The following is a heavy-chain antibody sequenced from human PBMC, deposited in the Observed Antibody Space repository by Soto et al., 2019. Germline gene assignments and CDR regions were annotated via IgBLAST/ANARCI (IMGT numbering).Heavy chain of an antibody. Sequence: SETLSLTCAVSGGSISSSNWWSWVRQPPGKGLEWIGEIYHSGSTNYNPSLKSRVTISVDKSKNQFSLKLSSVTAADTAVYYCARDVGYCSGGSCFTPNWFDPWGQGTLVTVSS. CDR2: IYHSGST. V-gene: IGHV4-4*02. CDR3: ARDVGYCSGGSCFTPNWFDP. J-gene: IGHJ5*02. D-gene: IGHD2-15*01. CDR1: GGSISSSNW.